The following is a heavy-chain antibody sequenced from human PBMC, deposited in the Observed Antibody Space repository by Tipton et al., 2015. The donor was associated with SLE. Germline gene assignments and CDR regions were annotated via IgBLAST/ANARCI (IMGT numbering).Heavy chain of an antibody. CDR3: ARGYDDTPGYLGS. J-gene: IGHJ4*02. CDR1: GFTFSSYD. D-gene: IGHD3-3*01. V-gene: IGHV3-30*03. Sequence: SLRLSCAASGFTFSSYDMHWVRQAPGKGLEWVAVIAYDGSDKYYADSVKGRFTISRDNSKNTLYLQMNSLRAEDTAVYFCARGYDDTPGYLGSWGQGTLVTVAS. CDR2: IAYDGSDK.